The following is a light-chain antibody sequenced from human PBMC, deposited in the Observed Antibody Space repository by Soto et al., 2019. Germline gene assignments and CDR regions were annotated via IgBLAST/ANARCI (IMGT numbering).Light chain of an antibody. J-gene: IGLJ2*01. V-gene: IGLV1-40*01. CDR2: GNS. CDR1: SANIGAGYD. CDR3: QSYDNSLSEVV. Sequence: QPVVTQPPSVSGAPGQRGTISCSGSSANIGAGYDVHWYQQLPGTAPKLLIYGNSNRPSGVPDRFSGSKSGTSASLAITGLQAEDEADYYCQSYDNSLSEVVFGGGTKLTVL.